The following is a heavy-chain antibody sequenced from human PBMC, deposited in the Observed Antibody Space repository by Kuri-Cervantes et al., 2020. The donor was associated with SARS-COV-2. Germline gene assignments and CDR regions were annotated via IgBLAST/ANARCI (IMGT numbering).Heavy chain of an antibody. CDR2: IYTSGST. CDR1: GGSISSGSYY. J-gene: IGHJ4*02. CDR3: AGHGRSAGNDYELDS. V-gene: IGHV4-61*02. Sequence: SETLSLTCTVSGGSISSGSYYRSWIRQPAGKGLEWIGRIYTSGSTNYNPSLKSRVTISVDTSKNQFSLKLSSVTAADTALYFCAGHGRSAGNDYELDSWGLGALVTVSS. D-gene: IGHD4-17*01.